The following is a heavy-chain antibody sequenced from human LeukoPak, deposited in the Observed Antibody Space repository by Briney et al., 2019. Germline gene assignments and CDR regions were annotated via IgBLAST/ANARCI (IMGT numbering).Heavy chain of an antibody. J-gene: IGHJ4*02. V-gene: IGHV3-30-3*01. CDR1: GFTFSSYA. D-gene: IGHD7-27*01. CDR2: ISYDGSNK. CDR3: TSPSWGSQGF. Sequence: GGSLRLSCAASGFTFSSYAMHWVCQAPGKGLEWVAVISYDGSNKYYADSVKGRFTISRDNSKNTLYLQMNNLRAEDTAVYFCTSPSWGSQGFWGQGTLVTVSS.